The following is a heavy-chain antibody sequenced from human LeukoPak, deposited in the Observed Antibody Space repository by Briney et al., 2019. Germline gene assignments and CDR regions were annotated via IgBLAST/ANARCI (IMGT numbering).Heavy chain of an antibody. Sequence: GGSLRLSCAASGFTFSSYEMNWVRQAPGKGLKWVSYISSSGSTIYYADSVKGRFTISRDNAKNSLYLQTNSLRAEDTAVYYCARSSRDCSGGSCYPTYYYYYMDVWGKGTTVTVSS. J-gene: IGHJ6*03. D-gene: IGHD2-15*01. CDR3: ARSSRDCSGGSCYPTYYYYYMDV. CDR2: ISSSGSTI. V-gene: IGHV3-48*03. CDR1: GFTFSSYE.